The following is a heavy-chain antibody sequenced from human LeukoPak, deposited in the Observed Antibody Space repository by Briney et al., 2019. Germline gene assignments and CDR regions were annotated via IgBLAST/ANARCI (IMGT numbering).Heavy chain of an antibody. V-gene: IGHV3-23*01. Sequence: GGSLRLSCAASGFTFSSYAMSWVRQAPGKGLEWVSAISGSGGSTYYADSVKGRFTISRDNSKNTLYLQMNSLRVEDTAVYYCAGGSSGWYYFDYWGQGTLVTVSS. D-gene: IGHD6-19*01. CDR1: GFTFSSYA. J-gene: IGHJ4*02. CDR3: AGGSSGWYYFDY. CDR2: ISGSGGST.